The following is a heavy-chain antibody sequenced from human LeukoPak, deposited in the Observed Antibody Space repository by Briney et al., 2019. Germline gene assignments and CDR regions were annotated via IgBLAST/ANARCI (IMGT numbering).Heavy chain of an antibody. V-gene: IGHV3-30*18. D-gene: IGHD3-10*01. J-gene: IGHJ4*02. CDR2: ISYDGSNK. Sequence: GGSLRLSCAASGFTFSSYGMHWVRQAPGKGLEWVAVISYDGSNKYYADSVKGRFTISRDNSKNTLYLQMNSLRAEDTAVYYCAKDLGSLSTVRGVMIDYWGQGTLVTVSS. CDR1: GFTFSSYG. CDR3: AKDLGSLSTVRGVMIDY.